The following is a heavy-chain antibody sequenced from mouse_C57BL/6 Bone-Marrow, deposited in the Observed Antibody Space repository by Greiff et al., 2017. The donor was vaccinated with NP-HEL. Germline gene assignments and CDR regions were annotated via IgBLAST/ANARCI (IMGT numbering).Heavy chain of an antibody. V-gene: IGHV1-74*01. D-gene: IGHD2-4*01. Sequence: QVQLQQPGAELVKPGASVKVSCKASGYTFTSYWMHWVKQRPGQGLEWIGRIHPSDSDTNYNQKFKGKATLTVDKSSSTAYMQLSSLTSEASAVYYCGGGLRQSYWYFDVWGTGTTVTVSS. CDR3: GGGLRQSYWYFDV. CDR2: IHPSDSDT. CDR1: GYTFTSYW. J-gene: IGHJ1*03.